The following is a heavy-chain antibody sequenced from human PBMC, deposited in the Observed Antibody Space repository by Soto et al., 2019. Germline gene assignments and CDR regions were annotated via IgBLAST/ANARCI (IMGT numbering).Heavy chain of an antibody. CDR2: IYYSGST. Sequence: SETLSLTCTVSGGSISSYYLSWIRQPPGKGLEWIGYIYYSGSTNYNPSLKSRVTISVDTSKNQFSLKLSSVTAADTAVHYCARPTYNSGSPFDYWGQGTLVTSPQ. V-gene: IGHV4-59*01. D-gene: IGHD1-20*01. CDR3: ARPTYNSGSPFDY. J-gene: IGHJ4*02. CDR1: GGSISSYY.